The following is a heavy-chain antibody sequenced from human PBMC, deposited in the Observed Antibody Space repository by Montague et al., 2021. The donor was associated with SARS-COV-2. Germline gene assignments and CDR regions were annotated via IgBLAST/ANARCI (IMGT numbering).Heavy chain of an antibody. Sequence: SETLSLTCAVYGGSFSGYYWSWIRQPPGKGLEWIGEINHSGSTNNNPSLKSRVTISVDTSKNQFSLKLSSVTAADTAVYYCARERYSFSLTRGSTWFDPWGQGTLVTVSS. CDR2: INHSGST. D-gene: IGHD3-9*01. J-gene: IGHJ5*02. V-gene: IGHV4-34*01. CDR3: ARERYSFSLTRGSTWFDP. CDR1: GGSFSGYY.